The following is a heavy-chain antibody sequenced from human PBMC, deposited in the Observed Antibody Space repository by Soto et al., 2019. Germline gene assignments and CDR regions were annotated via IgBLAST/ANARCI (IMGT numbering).Heavy chain of an antibody. Sequence: GSLRLSCAASGFTFSSYAMHWVRQAPGKGLEWVAVISYAGSNKYYADSVKGRFTIPRDNSKNTLYLQMNSLRAEDTAVYYCARVCSGGSCYEGVYWGQGTLVTVSS. CDR1: GFTFSSYA. D-gene: IGHD2-15*01. J-gene: IGHJ4*01. V-gene: IGHV3-30-3*01. CDR3: ARVCSGGSCYEGVY. CDR2: ISYAGSNK.